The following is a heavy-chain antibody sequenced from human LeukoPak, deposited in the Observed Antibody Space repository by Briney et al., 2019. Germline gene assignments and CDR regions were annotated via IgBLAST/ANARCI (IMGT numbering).Heavy chain of an antibody. CDR1: GGSISSYY. J-gene: IGHJ4*02. Sequence: SETLSLTCTVSGGSISSYYWSWIRQPPGKGLEWIGYIYYSGSTNYNPSLKSRVTISVDTSKNQFSLKLSSVTAADTAVYYCAREAGDYSPDYWGQGTLVTVSS. D-gene: IGHD4-11*01. CDR2: IYYSGST. V-gene: IGHV4-59*12. CDR3: AREAGDYSPDY.